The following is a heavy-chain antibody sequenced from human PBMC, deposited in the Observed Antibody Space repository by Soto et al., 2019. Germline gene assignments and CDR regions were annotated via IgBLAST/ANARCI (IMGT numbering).Heavy chain of an antibody. CDR3: ATNGFTIFGEVILTRDAFDI. CDR2: FDPEDGET. V-gene: IGHV1-24*01. J-gene: IGHJ3*02. CDR1: GYTLTELS. D-gene: IGHD3-3*01. Sequence: ASVKGSCKVSGYTLTELSMHWVRQAPGKGREWMGGFDPEDGETIYAQKFQGRVTMTEDTTTDTTYMELSSLRSEDTAVNYCATNGFTIFGEVILTRDAFDIWGEGTMVTV.